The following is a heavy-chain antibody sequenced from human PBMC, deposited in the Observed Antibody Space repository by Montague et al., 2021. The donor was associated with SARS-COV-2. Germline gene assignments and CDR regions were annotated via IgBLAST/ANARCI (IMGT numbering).Heavy chain of an antibody. J-gene: IGHJ6*02. CDR1: GGTISSYY. CDR2: VHTSGST. D-gene: IGHD3-3*01. Sequence: SETLSLTCTVSGGTISSYYWSWIRQSAGKGLEWIGRVHTSGSTDYNPSLSSGVTMSVDTSNNQFSLKLSSVTAADTAVYYCASGKYYDFWSGYYSHDYVSGMDVWGQGTTVTVSS. V-gene: IGHV4-4*07. CDR3: ASGKYYDFWSGYYSHDYVSGMDV.